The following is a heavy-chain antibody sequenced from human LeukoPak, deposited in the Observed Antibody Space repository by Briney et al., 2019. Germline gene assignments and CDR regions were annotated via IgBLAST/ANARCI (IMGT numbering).Heavy chain of an antibody. V-gene: IGHV3-7*01. CDR1: GFRFSSYA. Sequence: GGSLRLSCAASGFRFSSYAMSWVRQAPGKGLEWVAHINSDGSEKNYVDSVKGRFTISRDNARNSQFLHMNSLRAEDTAVYYCASGGGWVFFNWGRGTLVTVSS. CDR3: ASGGGWVFFN. D-gene: IGHD6-19*01. J-gene: IGHJ4*02. CDR2: INSDGSEK.